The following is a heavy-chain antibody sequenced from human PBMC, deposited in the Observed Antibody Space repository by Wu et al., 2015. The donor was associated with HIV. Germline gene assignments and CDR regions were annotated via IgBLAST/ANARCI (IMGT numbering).Heavy chain of an antibody. V-gene: IGHV1-69*13. J-gene: IGHJ4*02. CDR1: GGTFSSYG. CDR2: IIPTLGIT. Sequence: QVQLVQSGAEVKKPGSSVKVSCKTSGGTFSSYGLSWVRQAPGQGLEWMGRIIPTLGITTYAQKFQGRLTIAADDSTSTAYMELRSLASEDTAIYYCARDHGYSYEEYYFDYWGQGTLVHRLL. D-gene: IGHD5-18*01. CDR3: ARDHGYSYEEYYFDY.